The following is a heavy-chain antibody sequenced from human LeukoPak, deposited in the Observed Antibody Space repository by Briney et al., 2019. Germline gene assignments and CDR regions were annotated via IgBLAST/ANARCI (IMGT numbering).Heavy chain of an antibody. J-gene: IGHJ4*02. V-gene: IGHV4-39*01. CDR1: GGSISSSSYY. Sequence: SETLSLTCTVSGGSISSSSYYWGWIRQPPGKGLEWIGSIYYSGSTYYNPSLKSRVTISVDTSKNQFSLKLSSVTAADTAVYYCARVSGSPYYFDYWGQGTLVTVSS. CDR2: IYYSGST. CDR3: ARVSGSPYYFDY. D-gene: IGHD3-22*01.